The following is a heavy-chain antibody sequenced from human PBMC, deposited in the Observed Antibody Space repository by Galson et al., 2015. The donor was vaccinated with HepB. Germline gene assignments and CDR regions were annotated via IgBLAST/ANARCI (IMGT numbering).Heavy chain of an antibody. Sequence: SVKVSCKASGGTFSSYGFSWVRQAPGQGLEWMGGIIPIFGTTNYAQRFQGRLTITADESTSTAYMELSSLTSEDTAVYYCAKLGSCSESGCHSGYFFYYYMDIWGTGTTVTVSS. CDR2: IIPIFGTT. V-gene: IGHV1-69*13. J-gene: IGHJ6*03. CDR1: GGTFSSYG. D-gene: IGHD2-15*01. CDR3: AKLGSCSESGCHSGYFFYYYMDI.